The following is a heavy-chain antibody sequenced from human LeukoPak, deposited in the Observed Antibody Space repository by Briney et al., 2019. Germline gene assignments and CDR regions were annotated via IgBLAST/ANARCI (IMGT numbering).Heavy chain of an antibody. D-gene: IGHD3-9*01. CDR2: ITGSGTNR. CDR3: AKWGDYDVLTGYYVSDY. Sequence: GASLRLSCVASGFTFSNYAMSWVRQAPGKGLEWVSAITGSGTNRYYADSLKGRFTTSRDNSKNTVFLQMNSLRAEDTAVYYCAKWGDYDVLTGYYVSDYWGQGTLVTVSS. J-gene: IGHJ4*02. CDR1: GFTFSNYA. V-gene: IGHV3-23*01.